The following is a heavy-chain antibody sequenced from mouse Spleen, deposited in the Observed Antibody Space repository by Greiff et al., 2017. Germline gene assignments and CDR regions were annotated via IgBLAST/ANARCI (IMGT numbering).Heavy chain of an antibody. CDR2: ISYSGST. V-gene: IGHV3-2*02. J-gene: IGHJ3*01. Sequence: EVQRVESGPGLVKPSQSLSLTCTVTGYSITSDYAWKWIRQFPGNKLEWMGYISYSGSTSYNPSLKSRISITRDTSKNQFFLQLNSVTTEDTATYYCAIYYDYPWFAYWGQGTLVTVSA. CDR3: AIYYDYPWFAY. CDR1: GYSITSDYA. D-gene: IGHD2-4*01.